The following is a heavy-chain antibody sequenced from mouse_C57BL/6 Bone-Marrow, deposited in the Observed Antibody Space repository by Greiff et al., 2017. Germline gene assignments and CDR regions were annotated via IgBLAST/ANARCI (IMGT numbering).Heavy chain of an antibody. D-gene: IGHD1-1*01. CDR2: INPNNGGT. CDR3: ARTFSNLLLRGGDFYFDY. V-gene: IGHV1-26*01. CDR1: GYTFTDYY. J-gene: IGHJ2*01. Sequence: VQLQQSGPELVKPGASVKISCKASGYTFTDYYMNWVKQSHGKSLEWIGDINPNNGGTSYNQKFKGKATLTVDKSSSTAYMELRSLTSEDSAVYYCARTFSNLLLRGGDFYFDYWGQGTTLTVSS.